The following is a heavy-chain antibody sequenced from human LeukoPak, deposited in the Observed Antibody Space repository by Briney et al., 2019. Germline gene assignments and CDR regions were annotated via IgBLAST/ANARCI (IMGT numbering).Heavy chain of an antibody. V-gene: IGHV4-31*03. D-gene: IGHD6-6*01. Sequence: SETLSLTCTVSGGSISSGGYYWSWIRQHPGKGLEWIGYIYYSGSTYYNPSLKSRVTISVDTSKNQFSLKLSSVTAADTAVYYCARDSRMASSSSYYYCGMDVWGQGTTVTVSS. J-gene: IGHJ6*02. CDR3: ARDSRMASSSSYYYCGMDV. CDR2: IYYSGST. CDR1: GGSISSGGYY.